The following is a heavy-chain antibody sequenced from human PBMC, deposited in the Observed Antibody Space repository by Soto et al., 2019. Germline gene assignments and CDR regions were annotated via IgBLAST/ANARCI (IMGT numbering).Heavy chain of an antibody. CDR2: IYHSGST. J-gene: IGHJ4*02. D-gene: IGHD2-2*01. CDR1: SGSISSSNW. CDR3: AREFPYCPSTSCYAEY. Sequence: SETLSLTCAVSSGSISSSNWWSWVRQPPGKGLEWIGEIYHSGSTNYNPSLKSRVTISVDTSKNQFSLKLSSVTAADTAVYCCAREFPYCPSTSCYAEYWGPGTLVTVSS. V-gene: IGHV4-4*01.